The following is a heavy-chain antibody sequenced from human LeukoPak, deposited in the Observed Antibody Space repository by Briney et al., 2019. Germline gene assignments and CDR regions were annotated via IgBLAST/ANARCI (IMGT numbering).Heavy chain of an antibody. D-gene: IGHD2-15*01. J-gene: IGHJ2*01. CDR2: ISGSGGST. CDR3: AKDGWDELEDIVVVVAAPTDWYFDL. Sequence: GGSLRLSCAASGFTFSSYAMSWVRQAPGKGLEWVSAISGSGGSTYYADSVKGRFTISRDNSKNTLYLQMNSLRAEDTAVYYCAKDGWDELEDIVVVVAAPTDWYFDLWGRGTLVTVSS. V-gene: IGHV3-23*01. CDR1: GFTFSSYA.